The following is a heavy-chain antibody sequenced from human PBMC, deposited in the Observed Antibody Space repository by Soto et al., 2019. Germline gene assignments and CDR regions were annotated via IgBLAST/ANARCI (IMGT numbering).Heavy chain of an antibody. Sequence: QVQLVQSGAELKKPGASVKVSCKASGYTFSNYDMNWVRQATGQGLEWMGWMNPNSGNTGYAQKFQGRVTMTRNTSISTAYMELSSLRSEDTAVYYCAREKTSYGMDVWGQGTTVTVSS. CDR3: AREKTSYGMDV. CDR1: GYTFSNYD. J-gene: IGHJ6*02. CDR2: MNPNSGNT. V-gene: IGHV1-8*01.